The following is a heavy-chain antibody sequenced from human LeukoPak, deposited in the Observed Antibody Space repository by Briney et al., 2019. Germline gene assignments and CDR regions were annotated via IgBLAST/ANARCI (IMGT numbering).Heavy chain of an antibody. Sequence: SETLSLTCTVSGGSISSSNYYWGWIRQPPGKGLEWIGSIYNSGSTYYNPSLKGRVTMSVDTSKNQFSLRLSSVTAADTAMYYCARALGGTPFDYWGQGTLVTVSS. V-gene: IGHV4-39*01. J-gene: IGHJ4*02. CDR2: IYNSGST. D-gene: IGHD1-26*01. CDR1: GGSISSSNYY. CDR3: ARALGGTPFDY.